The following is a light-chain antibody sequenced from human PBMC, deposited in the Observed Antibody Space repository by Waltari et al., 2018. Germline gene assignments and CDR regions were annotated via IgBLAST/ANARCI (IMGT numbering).Light chain of an antibody. Sequence: SSELTQDPTVSVAMGPTVRITCQGDSLRSYYTSWYQQRPGQAPILVVSGNNNRPSGVPDRFSGSSSDNTAVLTITGAQAEDEASYYCHSRDASGVGGSFGGGTKLTVL. J-gene: IGLJ2*01. CDR1: SLRSYY. V-gene: IGLV3-19*01. CDR2: GNN. CDR3: HSRDASGVGGS.